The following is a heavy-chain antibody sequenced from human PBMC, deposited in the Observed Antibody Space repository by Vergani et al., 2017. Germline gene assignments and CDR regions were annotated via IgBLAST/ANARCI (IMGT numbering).Heavy chain of an antibody. V-gene: IGHV1-69*04. CDR1: GGTFSSYA. J-gene: IGHJ3*02. Sequence: QVQLVQSGAEVKKPGSSVKVSCKASGGTFSSYAISWVRQAPGQGLEWMGRIIPLLGIANYAQKFQGRVTITPDKSTSTAYMELSSLRSEDTAVYYCARGVDAEAARGNSFDIWGQGTMVTVSS. CDR3: ARGVDAEAARGNSFDI. D-gene: IGHD6-19*01. CDR2: IIPLLGIA.